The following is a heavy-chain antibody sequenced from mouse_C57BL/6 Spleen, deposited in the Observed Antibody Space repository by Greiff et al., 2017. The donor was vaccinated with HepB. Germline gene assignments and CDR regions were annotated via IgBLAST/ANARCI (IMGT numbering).Heavy chain of an antibody. CDR3: ARDERRAWFAY. J-gene: IGHJ3*01. CDR1: GYSITSGYD. Sequence: DVKLQESGPGMVKPSQSLSLTCTVTGYSITSGYDWHWIRHFPGNKLEWMGYISYSGSTNYNPSLKSRISITHDTSKNHFFLKLNSVTTEDTATYYCARDERRAWFAYWGQGTLVTVSA. V-gene: IGHV3-1*01. CDR2: ISYSGST.